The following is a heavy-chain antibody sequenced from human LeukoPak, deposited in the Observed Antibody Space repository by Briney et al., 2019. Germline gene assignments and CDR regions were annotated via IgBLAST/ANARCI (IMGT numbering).Heavy chain of an antibody. V-gene: IGHV4-34*01. CDR3: ARDGFDSGWFEVDAFDI. CDR1: GGSFSGYY. CDR2: INHSGST. J-gene: IGHJ3*02. Sequence: SETLSLTCAVYGGSFSGYYWSWIRQPPGKGLEWIGEINHSGSTNYNPSLKSRVTISVDTSKNQFSLKLSSVTAADTAVYHCARDGFDSGWFEVDAFDIWGQGTTVTVSS. D-gene: IGHD6-19*01.